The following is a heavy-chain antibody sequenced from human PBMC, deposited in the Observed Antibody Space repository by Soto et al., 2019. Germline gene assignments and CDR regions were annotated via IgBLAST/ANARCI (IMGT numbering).Heavy chain of an antibody. D-gene: IGHD6-6*01. CDR2: ISGSGGST. J-gene: IGHJ6*02. V-gene: IGHV3-23*01. CDR3: AKVLGPLAARPYYYYGMDV. CDR1: GFTFSSYA. Sequence: GGSLRLSCAASGFTFSSYAMSWVRQAPGKGLEWVSAISGSGGSTYYADSVKGRFTISRDNSKNTLYLQMNSLRAEDTAVYYCAKVLGPLAARPYYYYGMDVWGQGTTVTVSS.